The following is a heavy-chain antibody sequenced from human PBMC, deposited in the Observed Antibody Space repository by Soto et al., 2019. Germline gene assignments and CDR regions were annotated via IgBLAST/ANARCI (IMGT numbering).Heavy chain of an antibody. CDR2: IRSKAYGGTT. V-gene: IGHV3-49*04. J-gene: IGHJ1*01. Sequence: GGSLRLSCTASGFTFGYYAMSWVCQAPGKGLEWVGFIRSKAYGGTTEYAASVKGRLTISRDDSKSIAYLQMNSLKTEDTAVYYCTRDSPPAEYFQHWGQGTLVTVSS. CDR3: TRDSPPAEYFQH. CDR1: GFTFGYYA.